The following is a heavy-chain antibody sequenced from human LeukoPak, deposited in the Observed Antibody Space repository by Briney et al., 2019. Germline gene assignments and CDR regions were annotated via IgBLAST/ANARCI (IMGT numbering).Heavy chain of an antibody. CDR3: ARVAGWHWFDP. J-gene: IGHJ5*02. Sequence: GGSLRLSCAASGFTFRSYVMHWVRQAPGRGLEWVSSIRPSGDNTYYGDSVKGRFTVSRDNSKNTVYLEMNNMRVDDTAVYYCARVAGWHWFDPWGQGTLVTVSS. V-gene: IGHV3-23*01. D-gene: IGHD6-19*01. CDR2: IRPSGDNT. CDR1: GFTFRSYV.